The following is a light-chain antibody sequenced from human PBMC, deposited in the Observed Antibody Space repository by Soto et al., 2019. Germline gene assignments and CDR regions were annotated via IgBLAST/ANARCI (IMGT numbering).Light chain of an antibody. CDR2: GAS. CDR1: QSVSSN. CDR3: HQYNNWPPPLT. V-gene: IGKV3-15*01. J-gene: IGKJ4*01. Sequence: EIVMTQSPATLSVSPGERATLSCRASQSVSSNLAWYQQKPGQAPRLLIYGASTRATGIPARFSGSGSGPEFTLTISSLQSEDFAVYYSHQYNNWPPPLTFGGGTKVEIK.